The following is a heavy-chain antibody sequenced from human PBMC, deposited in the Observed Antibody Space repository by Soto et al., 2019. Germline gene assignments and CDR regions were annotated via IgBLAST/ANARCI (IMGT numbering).Heavy chain of an antibody. D-gene: IGHD6-19*01. CDR2: TYYRSNWRH. J-gene: IGHJ4*02. CDR1: GDSVSSNTAA. Sequence: SPTLSLPCAISGDSVSSNTAAWNWIRSSPSRGLEWLGRTYYRSNWRHDYAVSVKSRITVNPDTSKTQFSLQLNSVTPDDTAVYYCARGVAGSGFDLWGQGTLVTVSS. CDR3: ARGVAGSGFDL. V-gene: IGHV6-1*01.